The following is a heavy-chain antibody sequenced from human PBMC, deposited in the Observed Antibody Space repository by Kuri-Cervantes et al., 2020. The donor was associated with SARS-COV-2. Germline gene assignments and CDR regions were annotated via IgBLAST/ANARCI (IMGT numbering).Heavy chain of an antibody. V-gene: IGHV3-21*01. CDR1: GFTFSSYI. CDR2: ISSSSSYI. CDR3: ARGELGISDY. Sequence: GESLKISCAASGFTFSSYIMNWVRQAPGKGLEWVSSISSSSSYIYYADSVKGRFTISRDNAKNSLYLQMNSLRAEDTAVYYCARGELGISDYWGQGTLVTVSS. D-gene: IGHD7-27*01. J-gene: IGHJ4*02.